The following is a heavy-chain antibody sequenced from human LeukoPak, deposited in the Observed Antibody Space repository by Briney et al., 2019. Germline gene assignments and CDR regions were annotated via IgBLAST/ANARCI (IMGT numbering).Heavy chain of an antibody. CDR2: ISAYNGNT. CDR3: ARVKTKYYYDSSGNAFDI. V-gene: IGHV1-18*01. Sequence: ASVKVSCKASGYTFTSYGISWVRQAPGQGLEWMGWISAYNGNTNYVQKLQGRVTMTTDTSTSTAYMELRSLRSDDTAVYYCARVKTKYYYDSSGNAFDIWGQGTMVTVSS. CDR1: GYTFTSYG. J-gene: IGHJ3*02. D-gene: IGHD3-22*01.